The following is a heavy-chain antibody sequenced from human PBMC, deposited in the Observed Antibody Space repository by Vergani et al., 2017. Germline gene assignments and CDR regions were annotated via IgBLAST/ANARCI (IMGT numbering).Heavy chain of an antibody. CDR3: ARGSYGGNSRVFYGMDV. Sequence: QVHLVESGGGVVQPGRSLRLSCAASGFTFSSYGMHWVRQAPGKGREWVAVIWYDGSKKYYADSVKGRFTISRDNSKNTLYLQMNSLRAEDTAVYYCARGSYGGNSRVFYGMDVWGQGTTVTVSS. J-gene: IGHJ6*02. D-gene: IGHD4-23*01. CDR2: IWYDGSKK. V-gene: IGHV3-33*01. CDR1: GFTFSSYG.